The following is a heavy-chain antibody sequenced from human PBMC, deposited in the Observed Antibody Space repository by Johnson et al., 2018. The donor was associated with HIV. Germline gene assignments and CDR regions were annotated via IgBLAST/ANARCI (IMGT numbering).Heavy chain of an antibody. D-gene: IGHD6-19*01. CDR1: GFTFSDYY. J-gene: IGHJ3*02. CDR3: ARDRGSSGWYDAFDI. Sequence: QVQLVESGGGLVKPGGSLRLSCAASGFTFSDYYMNWMRQAPGKGLEWLSYISSSGTAKYYADSVKGRFTISRDNAKNSLYLQMNSLRAEDTAVYYCARDRGSSGWYDAFDIWGQGTMVTVSS. V-gene: IGHV3-11*04. CDR2: ISSSGTAK.